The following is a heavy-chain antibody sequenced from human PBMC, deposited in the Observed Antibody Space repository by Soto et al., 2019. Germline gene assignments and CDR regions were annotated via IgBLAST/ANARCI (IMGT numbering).Heavy chain of an antibody. D-gene: IGHD6-19*01. Sequence: QVQLVESGGGLVKPGGSLRLSCAASGFTFSDYYMTWIRQAPGKGREWVSYISSTSSYTQYADSVRGRFTISRDNAKNSLFLQMNSLRAEDTGVYYCARDGTGWASYFDYWGQGILVTVSS. V-gene: IGHV3-11*05. CDR2: ISSTSSYT. CDR3: ARDGTGWASYFDY. CDR1: GFTFSDYY. J-gene: IGHJ4*02.